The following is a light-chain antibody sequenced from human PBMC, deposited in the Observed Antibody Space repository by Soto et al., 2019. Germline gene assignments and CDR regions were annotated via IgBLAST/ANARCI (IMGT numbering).Light chain of an antibody. J-gene: IGKJ1*01. CDR2: KAS. CDR1: QSISSW. V-gene: IGKV1-5*03. CDR3: QQYNSYSHGT. Sequence: DLQMTQSPSTLSASVGDRVTITCRASQSISSWLAWYQQKPGKAPKLLIYKASSLESGVPSRFSGSGSGTEFTLTISSLQPDDFATYYCQQYNSYSHGTFGQGTKVEIK.